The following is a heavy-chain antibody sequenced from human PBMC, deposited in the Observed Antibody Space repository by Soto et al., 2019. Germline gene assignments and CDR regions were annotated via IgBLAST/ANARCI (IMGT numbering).Heavy chain of an antibody. CDR1: GGSMNGYY. Sequence: QVQLQESGPGLVKPSETLSLTCSVSGGSMNGYYWSWIRQTPGQGLEWLGFIYFSGSTRYNPSFMSRLTISLDKSKRQFSMSLSSVTAADTAVYYCARSVATPGTNIDFWGQGTLVTVSS. J-gene: IGHJ4*02. CDR3: ARSVATPGTNIDF. CDR2: IYFSGST. D-gene: IGHD6-13*01. V-gene: IGHV4-4*09.